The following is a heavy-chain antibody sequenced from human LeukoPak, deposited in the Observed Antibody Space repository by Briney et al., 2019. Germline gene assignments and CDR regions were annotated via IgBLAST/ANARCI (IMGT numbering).Heavy chain of an antibody. J-gene: IGHJ4*02. CDR3: ARAPSVGATSYFDY. CDR2: IYYSGST. CDR1: GGSISSYY. Sequence: PSEALSLTCTVSGGSISSYYWSSIRQPPGKGLAWIGYIYYSGSTNYNPSLKSRVTISVDTSKNQFSLKLSSVTAADTAVHYCARAPSVGATSYFDYWGQGTLVTVSS. V-gene: IGHV4-59*01. D-gene: IGHD1-26*01.